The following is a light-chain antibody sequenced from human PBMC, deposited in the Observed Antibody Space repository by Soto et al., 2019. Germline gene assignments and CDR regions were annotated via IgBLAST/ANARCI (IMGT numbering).Light chain of an antibody. CDR2: DAS. CDR3: QQRSNWPYT. J-gene: IGKJ2*01. Sequence: EIVLTQSPATLSLSPGERATLSCRASQSVSSYLAWYQQKPGQAPRLLIYDASNRATGIPARFSGSGSRTDITLTISSLEPEDFAVYYCQQRSNWPYTFGQGTKLEIK. V-gene: IGKV3-11*01. CDR1: QSVSSY.